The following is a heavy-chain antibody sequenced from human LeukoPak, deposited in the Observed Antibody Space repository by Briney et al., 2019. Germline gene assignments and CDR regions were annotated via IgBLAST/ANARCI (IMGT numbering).Heavy chain of an antibody. D-gene: IGHD1-26*01. CDR3: AREYSGSYDPFDY. V-gene: IGHV1-18*01. CDR2: ISGYNGDT. CDR1: VYTFTSYG. J-gene: IGHJ4*02. Sequence: GASVNVSCKTSVYTFTSYGISWVRQAPGQGLEWMGWISGYNGDTHYAQNLQDRVTMTTDTSTSTAYMDVRSLRSDDTAVYYCAREYSGSYDPFDYWGQGTLVTVSS.